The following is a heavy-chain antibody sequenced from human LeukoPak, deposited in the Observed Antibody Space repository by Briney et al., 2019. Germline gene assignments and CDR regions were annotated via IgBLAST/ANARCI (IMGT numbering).Heavy chain of an antibody. CDR1: GFTLSNYW. CDR3: ARWEARDTWVYDY. D-gene: IGHD1-26*01. V-gene: IGHV3-7*01. J-gene: IGHJ4*02. CDR2: IKQDGSKL. Sequence: PGGSLRLSCAASGFTLSNYWMSWVRQAPGKGLEWVANIKQDGSKLSYVDSVKGRFTVSRDNAKNSLYLQMNSLRAEDTAVYYCARWEARDTWVYDYWGQGTLVPSPQ.